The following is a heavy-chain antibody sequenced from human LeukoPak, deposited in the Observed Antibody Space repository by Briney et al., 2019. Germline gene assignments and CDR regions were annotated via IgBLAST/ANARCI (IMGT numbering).Heavy chain of an antibody. V-gene: IGHV3-30*04. J-gene: IGHJ4*02. CDR2: VLYDASKQ. CDR1: GFTFTRYT. D-gene: IGHD2-21*01. CDR3: ARDNYGGILDF. Sequence: GGSLRLSCATSGFTFTRYTMQWVRQAPGKGLEWVAVVLYDASKQYYADSVKGRFTLSRDNSKNTLSLQMNTLRAADTSVYYCARDNYGGILDFWGQGTLVTVSS.